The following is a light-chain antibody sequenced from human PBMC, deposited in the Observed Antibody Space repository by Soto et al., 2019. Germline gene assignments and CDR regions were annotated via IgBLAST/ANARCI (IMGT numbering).Light chain of an antibody. CDR1: QSLVYSDGNTY. V-gene: IGKV2-24*01. J-gene: IGKJ2*01. Sequence: EIVLTQTPLSSPVTLGQPASISCRSSQSLVYSDGNTYLSWLQQRPGQPPRLLIYMISHRFSGVPDRFSGSGAGTDFTLKISRVEAEDVGVYYCMEATQIPTFGQGTKLEIE. CDR2: MIS. CDR3: MEATQIPT.